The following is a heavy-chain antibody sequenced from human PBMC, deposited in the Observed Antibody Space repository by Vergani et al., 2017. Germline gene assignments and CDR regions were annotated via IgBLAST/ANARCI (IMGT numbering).Heavy chain of an antibody. CDR1: GFSFSSHA. J-gene: IGHJ6*03. V-gene: IGHV3-30*18. CDR2: ISIDGSKK. Sequence: QVQLAESGGGRVQPGRSLRLSCAASGFSFSSHAIHWVRQAPGKGLGWVAVISIDGSKKYYADSVKGRFTISRDNSKNTLDLQMNSLRTQDTAVYYCAKAGSVTSGSLQYNFYMDVWGEGTTVTVS. D-gene: IGHD3-10*01. CDR3: AKAGSVTSGSLQYNFYMDV.